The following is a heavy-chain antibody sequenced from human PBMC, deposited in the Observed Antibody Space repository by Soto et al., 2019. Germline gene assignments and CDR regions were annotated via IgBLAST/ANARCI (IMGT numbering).Heavy chain of an antibody. V-gene: IGHV4-34*01. CDR2: INPTGSP. CDR3: ARSREQWLVDAFDI. CDR1: GGSLTGYY. J-gene: IGHJ3*02. Sequence: SETLSLTCVVYGGSLTGYYWSWIRQPPGRGLEWIGEINPTGSPKYNPSLMSRVTISVDTSKNQFSMKLSSVTAADTAVFYCARSREQWLVDAFDIRGQGTMVTV. D-gene: IGHD6-19*01.